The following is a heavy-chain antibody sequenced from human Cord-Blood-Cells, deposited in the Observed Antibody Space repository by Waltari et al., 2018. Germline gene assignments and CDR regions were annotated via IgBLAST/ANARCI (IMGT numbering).Heavy chain of an antibody. D-gene: IGHD2-15*01. CDR2: SRSKANSYAT. CDR3: TMLVRESYYFDY. Sequence: EVQLVESGGGLVQPGGSLKLSCAASGFPFSGPAMHWVRQASGKGLEWVGRSRSKANSYATAYAASVKGRFTISRDDSKNTAYLQMNSLKTEDTAVYYCTMLVRESYYFDYWGQGTLVTVSS. V-gene: IGHV3-73*02. J-gene: IGHJ4*02. CDR1: GFPFSGPA.